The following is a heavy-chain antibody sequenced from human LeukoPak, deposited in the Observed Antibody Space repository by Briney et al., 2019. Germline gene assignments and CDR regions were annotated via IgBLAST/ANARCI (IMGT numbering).Heavy chain of an antibody. V-gene: IGHV1-8*01. J-gene: IGHJ1*01. CDR2: MNPNSGNT. CDR1: GYTFTSYD. D-gene: IGHD6-13*01. CDR3: ARGPPKTRYSGSTKYFQN. Sequence: ASVKVSCKASGYTFTSYDINWVRQATGQGLEWMGWMNPNSGNTGYAQKFQGRVTMTRNTSISTAYMELSSLRSEDTAVYYCARGPPKTRYSGSTKYFQNWGQGTLVTVSS.